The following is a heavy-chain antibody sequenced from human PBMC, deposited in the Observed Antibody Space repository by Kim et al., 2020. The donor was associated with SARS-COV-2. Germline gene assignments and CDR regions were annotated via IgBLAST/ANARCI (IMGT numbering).Heavy chain of an antibody. CDR1: GGSFSGYY. Sequence: SETLSLTCAVYGGSFSGYYWSWIRQPPGKGLEWIGEINHSGSTNYNPSLKSRVTISVDTSKNQFSLKLSSVTAADTAVYYCARGRTYYYDSSGYFRVLPRRYYFDYWGQGTLVTVSS. CDR3: ARGRTYYYDSSGYFRVLPRRYYFDY. J-gene: IGHJ4*02. D-gene: IGHD3-22*01. V-gene: IGHV4-34*01. CDR2: INHSGST.